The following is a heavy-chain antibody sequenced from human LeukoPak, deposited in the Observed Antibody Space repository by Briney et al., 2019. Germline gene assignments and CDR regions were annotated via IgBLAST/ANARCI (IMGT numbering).Heavy chain of an antibody. Sequence: SVKVSCKVSGFSFNRSAVQWVRQARGQRLEWIGWIVVDSGNANYGQNFQDRVTISRDMSTGTVYMELTSLRSEGTAVYYCGADPFDGGSPTLGLQFDYWGQGTLVTVSS. D-gene: IGHD3-16*01. V-gene: IGHV1-58*01. CDR2: IVVDSGNA. J-gene: IGHJ4*02. CDR1: GFSFNRSA. CDR3: GADPFDGGSPTLGLQFDY.